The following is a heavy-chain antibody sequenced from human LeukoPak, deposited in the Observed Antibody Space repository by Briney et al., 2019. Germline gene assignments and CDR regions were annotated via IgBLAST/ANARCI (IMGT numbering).Heavy chain of an antibody. D-gene: IGHD6-19*01. CDR2: INWNDGST. V-gene: IGHV3-20*04. Sequence: GGSLRLSCVASGFTFDDYGMSWVRQAPGKGLERVSGINWNDGSTGYADSVKGRLTISRGNAKNSLYLQMNSLRAEDTALYYCARMAGAGYYFYMDVWGKGTTVTVSS. CDR1: GFTFDDYG. CDR3: ARMAGAGYYFYMDV. J-gene: IGHJ6*03.